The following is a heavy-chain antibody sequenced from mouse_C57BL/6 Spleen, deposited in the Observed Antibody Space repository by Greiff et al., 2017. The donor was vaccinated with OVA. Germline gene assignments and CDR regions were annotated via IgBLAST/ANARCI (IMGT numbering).Heavy chain of an antibody. Sequence: VQLQQSGPVLVKPGASVKMSCKASGYTFTDYYINWVKQSHGKSLEWIGVINPYNGGTSYNQKFKGKATLTVDKSSSTAYMELNSLTSEDSAVYYCARLGWAMDYWGQGTSVTVSS. D-gene: IGHD2-3*01. CDR1: GYTFTDYY. V-gene: IGHV1-19*01. J-gene: IGHJ4*01. CDR2: INPYNGGT. CDR3: ARLGWAMDY.